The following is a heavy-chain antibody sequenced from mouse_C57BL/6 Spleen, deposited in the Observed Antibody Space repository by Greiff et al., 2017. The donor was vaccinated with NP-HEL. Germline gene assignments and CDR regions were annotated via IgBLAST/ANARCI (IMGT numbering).Heavy chain of an antibody. CDR2: IDPENGDT. Sequence: EVQLVESGAELVRPGASVKLSCTASGFNIKDDYMHWVKQRPEQGLEWIGWIDPENGDTEYASKFQGKATITADTSSNTAYLQLSSLTSEDTAVYYCTRGTTVVARFHFDYWGQGTTFTVSS. J-gene: IGHJ2*01. V-gene: IGHV14-4*01. CDR3: TRGTTVVARFHFDY. CDR1: GFNIKDDY. D-gene: IGHD1-1*01.